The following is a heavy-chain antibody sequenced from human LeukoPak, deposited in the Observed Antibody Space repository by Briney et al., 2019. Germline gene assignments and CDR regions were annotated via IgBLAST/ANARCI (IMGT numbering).Heavy chain of an antibody. J-gene: IGHJ3*02. D-gene: IGHD2-2*01. V-gene: IGHV1-2*02. CDR3: ARDCSSTSCYYGGSAAFDI. Sequence: ASVKVSCKASGYTFSGYYMHWVRQAPGQGLEWMGWINPKSGGTNEAQKFHDRVTMTRDTSIRTAYMEVSRLRSDDTAVYYCARDCSSTSCYYGGSAAFDIWGQGTMVTVSS. CDR1: GYTFSGYY. CDR2: INPKSGGT.